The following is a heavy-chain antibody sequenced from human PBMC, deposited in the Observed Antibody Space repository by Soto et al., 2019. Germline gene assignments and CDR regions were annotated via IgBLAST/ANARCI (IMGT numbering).Heavy chain of an antibody. CDR2: ISAYNGNT. V-gene: IGHV1-18*01. CDR1: GYTFTSYG. J-gene: IGHJ6*02. D-gene: IGHD6-13*01. CDR3: ARDLLLVAAEYYYYGMDV. Sequence: QVQLVQSGAEVKKPGASVKVSCKASGYTFTSYGISWVRQAPGQGLEWMGWISAYNGNTNYAQKLQGRVTMTTDTSTRTAYMELRSLRSDDTAVYYCARDLLLVAAEYYYYGMDVWGQGTTVTDSS.